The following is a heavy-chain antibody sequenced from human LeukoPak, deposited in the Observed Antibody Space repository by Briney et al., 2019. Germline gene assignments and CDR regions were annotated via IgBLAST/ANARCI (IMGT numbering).Heavy chain of an antibody. D-gene: IGHD6-6*01. CDR2: IIPILGTA. CDR1: GGTFSSYA. V-gene: IGHV1-69*05. J-gene: IGHJ4*02. Sequence: ASVKVSCKASGGTFSSYAISWVRQAPGQGLEWMGGIIPILGTANYAQRFQGRVTITTDESTSTAYMELSSLRSEDTAVYYCARGAYSSSSRHLDYWGQGTLVTVSS. CDR3: ARGAYSSSSRHLDY.